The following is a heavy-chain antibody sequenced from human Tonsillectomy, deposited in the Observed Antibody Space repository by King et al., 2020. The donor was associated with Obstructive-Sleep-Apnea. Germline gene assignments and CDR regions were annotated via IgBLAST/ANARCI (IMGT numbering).Heavy chain of an antibody. V-gene: IGHV3-43D*03. J-gene: IGHJ4*02. CDR1: GFTFDDYA. D-gene: IGHD2-8*01. CDR2: ITWDGDTT. CDR3: AKDFDTNDSRDY. Sequence: VQLVESGGVVIQPGGSLRLSCAASGFTFDDYAMHWGRQAPGGGLEWVSLITWDGDTTYYADSVKSRFTISRDNSKNSLYLQMNNLRPEDTAFYYCAKDFDTNDSRDYWGQGTLVTVSS.